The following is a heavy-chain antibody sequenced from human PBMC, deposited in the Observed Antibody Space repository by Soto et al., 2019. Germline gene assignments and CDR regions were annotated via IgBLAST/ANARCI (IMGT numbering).Heavy chain of an antibody. J-gene: IGHJ4*02. Sequence: EVQLVESGGGLVQPGGSLRLSCAASGFTFETSWMTWVRQAPGKGLEWVANIKQDGSEKYYVDSVKGRFTISRDNAKNSLYLQMNSLRVEDTAVYFCVRERISSWSQGTLVTVSS. CDR3: VRERISS. V-gene: IGHV3-7*01. CDR1: GFTFETSW. D-gene: IGHD2-15*01. CDR2: IKQDGSEK.